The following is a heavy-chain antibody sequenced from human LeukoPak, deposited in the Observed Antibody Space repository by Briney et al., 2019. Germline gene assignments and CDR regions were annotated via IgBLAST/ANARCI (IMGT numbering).Heavy chain of an antibody. D-gene: IGHD1-1*01. CDR2: ISHDGSNK. Sequence: GGSLRLSCAASGFTFSSYGMHWVRQAPGKELEWVAVISHDGSNKYYADSVKGRFTISRDNSKNTLYLQMNSLRAEDTAVYYCAKDRLRWVQLQYYFDYWGQGTLVTVSS. J-gene: IGHJ4*02. CDR3: AKDRLRWVQLQYYFDY. V-gene: IGHV3-30*18. CDR1: GFTFSSYG.